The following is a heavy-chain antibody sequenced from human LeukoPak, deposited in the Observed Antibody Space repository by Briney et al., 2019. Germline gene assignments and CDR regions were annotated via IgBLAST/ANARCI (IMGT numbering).Heavy chain of an antibody. D-gene: IGHD3-22*01. CDR3: ASGPSSGYYYEYFQH. J-gene: IGHJ1*01. V-gene: IGHV1-69*05. CDR1: VGTFSSYS. CDR2: IIPIFGTA. Sequence: ASVNVSCKVSVGTFSSYSISWVRQAPGQGLEWVGGIIPIFGTANYAQKFQGRVTTTTDESTSTAYMELSSLRSEDTAVYYCASGPSSGYYYEYFQHWGQGTLVTVSS.